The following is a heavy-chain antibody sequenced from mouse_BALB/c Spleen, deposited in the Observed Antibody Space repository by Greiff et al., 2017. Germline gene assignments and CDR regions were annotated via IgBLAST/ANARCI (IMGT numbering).Heavy chain of an antibody. V-gene: IGHV5-17*02. CDR3: ARSGRSYGIFAY. CDR2: ISSGSSTI. D-gene: IGHD2-1*01. Sequence: DVHLVESGGGLVQPGGSRKLSCAASGFTFSSFGMHWVRQAPEKGLEWVAYISSGSSTIYYADTVKGRFTISRDNPKNTLFLQMTSLRSEDTAMYYCARSGRSYGIFAYWGQGTLVTVSA. CDR1: GFTFSSFG. J-gene: IGHJ3*01.